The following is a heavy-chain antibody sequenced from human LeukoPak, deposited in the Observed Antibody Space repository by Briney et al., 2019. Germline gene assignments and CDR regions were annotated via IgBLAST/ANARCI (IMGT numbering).Heavy chain of an antibody. CDR1: GGSISSKSYY. CDR3: AKGGKGFPLGLRFDS. J-gene: IGHJ4*02. CDR2: IYYSGST. V-gene: IGHV4-61*05. Sequence: NPSETLSLTCTVSGGSISSKSYYWGWIRQPPGKGLEWIGYIYYSGSTNYNPSLKSRVTISVDTSKNQFSLKLTSLTAADTAVYYCAKGGKGFPLGLRFDSWGQGTLVSVSS. D-gene: IGHD2-21*01.